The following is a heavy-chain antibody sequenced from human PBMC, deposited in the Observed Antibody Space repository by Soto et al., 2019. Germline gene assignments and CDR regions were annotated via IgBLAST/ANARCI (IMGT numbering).Heavy chain of an antibody. J-gene: IGHJ4*02. CDR1: GYTFTSYC. CDR3: AMALVVAAITPFDY. D-gene: IGHD2-15*01. CDR2: ISAYNGNT. V-gene: IGHV1-18*04. Sequence: QVQLVQSGAEVKKPGASVKVSCKASGYTFTSYCISWVRQAPGQGLEWMGWISAYNGNTNYAQKLQGRVTMTTDTSTSKAYMELRSLRSDDTAVYDFAMALVVAAITPFDYWGQGTMVTVS.